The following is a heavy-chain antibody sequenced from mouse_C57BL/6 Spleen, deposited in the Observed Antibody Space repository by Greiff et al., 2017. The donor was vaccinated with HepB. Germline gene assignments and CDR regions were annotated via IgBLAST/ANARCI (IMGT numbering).Heavy chain of an antibody. J-gene: IGHJ2*01. CDR1: GYTFTDYY. V-gene: IGHV1-76*01. Sequence: QVQLQQSGAELVRPGASVKLSCKASGYTFTDYYINWVKQRPGQGLEWIARIYPGSGNTYYNEKFKGKATLTAEKSSSTAYMQLSSLTSEDSAVYFCASDISLYGYSLDYWGQGTTLTVSS. CDR2: IYPGSGNT. D-gene: IGHD2-2*01. CDR3: ASDISLYGYSLDY.